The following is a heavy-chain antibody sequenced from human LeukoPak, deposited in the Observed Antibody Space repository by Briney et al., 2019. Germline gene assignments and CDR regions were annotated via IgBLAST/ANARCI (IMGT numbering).Heavy chain of an antibody. CDR1: GGSIGIYH. CDR3: ARDYSGTYSYYGLDV. D-gene: IGHD5-12*01. Sequence: PSETLSLTCTVSGGSIGIYHWTWIRQPAGRGLEWFGRIYASGSTNYNPSLNSRVTISVDTSKNQFSLKLTSVTAADTAVYYCARDYSGTYSYYGLDVWGQGTTVTVSS. V-gene: IGHV4-4*07. J-gene: IGHJ6*02. CDR2: IYASGST.